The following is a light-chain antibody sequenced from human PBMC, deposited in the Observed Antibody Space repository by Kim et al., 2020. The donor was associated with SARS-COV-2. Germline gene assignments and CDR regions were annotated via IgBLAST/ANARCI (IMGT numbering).Light chain of an antibody. Sequence: ASIGDRVTIACRASQDIRNDLGWYQQNPGRAPKRLIYGASSLQSGVPSRFSGSGSGTEFTLTISSLQPEDFATYFCLQHNSYPITFGQGTRLEIK. CDR2: GAS. CDR3: LQHNSYPIT. CDR1: QDIRND. J-gene: IGKJ5*01. V-gene: IGKV1-17*01.